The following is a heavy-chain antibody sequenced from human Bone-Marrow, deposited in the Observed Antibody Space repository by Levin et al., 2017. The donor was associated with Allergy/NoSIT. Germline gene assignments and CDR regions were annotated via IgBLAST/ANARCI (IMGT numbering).Heavy chain of an antibody. CDR3: ARDSRGTFDY. CDR2: INAGNGNT. Sequence: GESLKISCKASGYTFTSYAMHWVRQAPGQRLEWMGWINAGNGNTKYSQKFQGRVTITRDTSASTAYMELSSLRSEDTAVYYCARDSRGTFDYWGQGTLVTVSS. J-gene: IGHJ4*02. CDR1: GYTFTSYA. V-gene: IGHV1-3*01.